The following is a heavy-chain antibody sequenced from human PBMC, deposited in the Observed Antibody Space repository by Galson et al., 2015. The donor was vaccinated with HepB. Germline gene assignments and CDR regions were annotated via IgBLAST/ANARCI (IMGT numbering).Heavy chain of an antibody. CDR3: AKDRDYNYYDSSGYYY. V-gene: IGHV3-23*01. CDR1: GFTFSSYA. Sequence: SLRLSCAASGFTFSSYAMSWVRQAPGKGLEWVSAISGSGGSTYYADSVKGRFTISRDNSKNTLYLQMNSLRAEDTAVYYCAKDRDYNYYDSSGYYYWGQGTLVTVSS. J-gene: IGHJ4*02. D-gene: IGHD3-22*01. CDR2: ISGSGGST.